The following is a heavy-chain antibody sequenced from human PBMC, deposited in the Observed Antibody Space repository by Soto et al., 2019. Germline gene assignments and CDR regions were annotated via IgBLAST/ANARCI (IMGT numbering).Heavy chain of an antibody. V-gene: IGHV4-34*01. CDR3: ARPAPLGYCCCTSCYGGDY. CDR2: INHSGST. J-gene: IGHJ4*02. Sequence: QVQLQQWGAGLLKPSETLSLTCAVYGGSFSGYYWSWIRQPPGKGLEWIGEINHSGSTNYNPSLKSRVTISVDTSRNQFCLNVSSVTAADTAVYYCARPAPLGYCCCTSCYGGDYWGQGTLVTVSS. CDR1: GGSFSGYY. D-gene: IGHD2-2*01.